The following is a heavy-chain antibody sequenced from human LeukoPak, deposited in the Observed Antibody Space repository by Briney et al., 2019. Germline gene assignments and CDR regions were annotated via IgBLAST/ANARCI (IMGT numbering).Heavy chain of an antibody. CDR2: ISSSSSTI. Sequence: GGSLRLSCAASGFTFSSYSMNWVRQAPGKGLEWVSYISSSSSTIYYADSVKGRFTISRDNAKNSLYLQMNSLRAEDTAVYYCAKDRHSGWYGAFFDYWGQGTLVTVSS. V-gene: IGHV3-48*01. CDR3: AKDRHSGWYGAFFDY. CDR1: GFTFSSYS. J-gene: IGHJ4*02. D-gene: IGHD6-19*01.